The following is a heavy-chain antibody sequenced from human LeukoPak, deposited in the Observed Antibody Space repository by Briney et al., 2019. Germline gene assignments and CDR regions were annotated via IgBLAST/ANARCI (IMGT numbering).Heavy chain of an antibody. CDR1: GFIVSHKY. V-gene: IGHV3-66*01. CDR2: IYTAGNT. Sequence: GGSLRLSCAASGFIVSHKYMAWVRQAPGKGLEWLSIIYTAGNTVSAESVKGRFIISRDNSRNTVHLQMNSLRDDDTAVYYCARGQIDLLRNYFDSWGPGTLAAVSS. CDR3: ARGQIDLLRNYFDS. D-gene: IGHD3-22*01. J-gene: IGHJ4*02.